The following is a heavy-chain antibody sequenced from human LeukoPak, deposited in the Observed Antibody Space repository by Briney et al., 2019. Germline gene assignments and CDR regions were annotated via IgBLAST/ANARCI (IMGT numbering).Heavy chain of an antibody. V-gene: IGHV3-30-3*01. Sequence: GGSLRLSCAASGFTFSSYAMHWVRQAPGKGLEWVAVISYDGGNKYYADSVKGRFTISRDNSKNTLYLQMNSLRAEDTAVYYCARGGLRRTLFAFDIWGQGTMVTVSS. D-gene: IGHD4-17*01. CDR3: ARGGLRRTLFAFDI. CDR2: ISYDGGNK. CDR1: GFTFSSYA. J-gene: IGHJ3*02.